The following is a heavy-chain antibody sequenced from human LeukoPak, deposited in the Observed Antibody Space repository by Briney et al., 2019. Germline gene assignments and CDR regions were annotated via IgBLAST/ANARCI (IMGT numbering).Heavy chain of an antibody. V-gene: IGHV4-34*01. CDR2: INHLGST. CDR1: GRPSSCHY. Sequence: ETLSLTCGVYGRPSSCHYWTWIRQPPGKGLEGIEQINHLGSTDYNPPLKSRVTISLDTFKNQVSLKLSSVTAADTAVYYCARPRRKVGATTGWYFDLWGRGTLVTVSS. D-gene: IGHD1-26*01. CDR3: ARPRRKVGATTGWYFDL. J-gene: IGHJ2*01.